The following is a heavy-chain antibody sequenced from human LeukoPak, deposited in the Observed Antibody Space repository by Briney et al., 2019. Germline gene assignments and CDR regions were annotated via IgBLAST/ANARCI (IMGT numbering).Heavy chain of an antibody. CDR3: ASSDYGGNFYYFDY. J-gene: IGHJ4*02. V-gene: IGHV4-59*01. D-gene: IGHD4-23*01. Sequence: KPSETLSLTCNVSGASMSSNYWSWIRQPPGKGLEWIGYIYYSGSTNYNPSLKSRVTISVDTSKNQFSLKLSSVTAADTAVYYCASSDYGGNFYYFDYWGQGTLVTVSS. CDR2: IYYSGST. CDR1: GASMSSNY.